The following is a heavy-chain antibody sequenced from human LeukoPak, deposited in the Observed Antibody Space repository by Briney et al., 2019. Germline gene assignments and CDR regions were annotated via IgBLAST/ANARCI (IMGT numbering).Heavy chain of an antibody. J-gene: IGHJ4*02. D-gene: IGHD6-13*01. CDR1: GFTFSSYE. V-gene: IGHV3-48*03. CDR2: ISSSGTTI. Sequence: RAGGSLRLSCAASGFTFSSYEMNWVRQAPGKGLEWVSYISSSGTTIYYADSVKGRFTISRDNAKNSLYLQMNSLRGEDTAVYYCARLGSIAAAGTSDYWGQGTLVTVSS. CDR3: ARLGSIAAAGTSDY.